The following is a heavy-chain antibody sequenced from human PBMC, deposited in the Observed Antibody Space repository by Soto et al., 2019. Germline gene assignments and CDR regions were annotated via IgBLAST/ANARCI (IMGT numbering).Heavy chain of an antibody. J-gene: IGHJ4*02. CDR1: GYTFTSYA. Sequence: ASVKVSCKASGYTFTSYAMHGVRQAPGQRLEWMGWINAGNGNTKYSQKFQARVNITRDTSASTAYMQLNSLRSEDTAVYYCARWVGGNYFHYWGQGTLVTVSS. CDR2: INAGNGNT. CDR3: ARWVGGNYFHY. V-gene: IGHV1-3*01. D-gene: IGHD1-26*01.